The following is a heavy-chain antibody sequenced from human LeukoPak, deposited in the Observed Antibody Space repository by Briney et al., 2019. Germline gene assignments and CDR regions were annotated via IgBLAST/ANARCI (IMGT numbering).Heavy chain of an antibody. CDR1: GGSISSYY. CDR2: IYTIGST. Sequence: SETLSLTCTVSGGSISSYYWSWIRQPPGKGLEWIWYIYTIGSTNYNPSLKSRVTISVDTSKNQFSLKLSSVTAADTAVYYCARAYLAFDIWGQGTMVTVSS. CDR3: ARAYLAFDI. D-gene: IGHD2-21*01. J-gene: IGHJ3*02. V-gene: IGHV4-4*09.